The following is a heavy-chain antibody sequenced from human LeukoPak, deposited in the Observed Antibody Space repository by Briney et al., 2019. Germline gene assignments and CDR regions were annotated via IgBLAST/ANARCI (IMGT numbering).Heavy chain of an antibody. CDR3: ARSSTLGNYFDY. V-gene: IGHV1-46*01. CDR1: GYTFTSYY. Sequence: GASVKVSCKASGYTFTSYYMHWARQAPGQGLEWMGIINPSGGSTSYAQKFQGRVTLTRDTSTSTVYMELSSLRSEDTAVYYCARSSTLGNYFDYWGQGTLVTVSS. D-gene: IGHD6-13*01. J-gene: IGHJ4*02. CDR2: INPSGGST.